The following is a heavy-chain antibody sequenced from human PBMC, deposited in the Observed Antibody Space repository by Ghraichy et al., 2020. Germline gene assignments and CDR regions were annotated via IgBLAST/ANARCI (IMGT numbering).Heavy chain of an antibody. J-gene: IGHJ5*02. Sequence: SETLSLTCTVSGGSISSSSYYWGWLRPPPGKGLEWIGSIYYSGSTYYNPSLKSRVTISVDTSKNQFSLKLSSVTAADTAVYYCARQIVVVKRWFDPWGQGTLVTVSS. CDR1: GGSISSSSYY. V-gene: IGHV4-39*01. D-gene: IGHD3-22*01. CDR2: IYYSGST. CDR3: ARQIVVVKRWFDP.